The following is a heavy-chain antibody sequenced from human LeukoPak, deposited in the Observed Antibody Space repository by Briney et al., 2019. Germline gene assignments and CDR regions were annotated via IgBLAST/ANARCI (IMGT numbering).Heavy chain of an antibody. D-gene: IGHD5-24*01. Sequence: GASVKVSCKASGYTFNNYNIHWLRQAPGQGLEWMGIVNPGGDSTNCAQDFQGRLTLTGDTSTSTVYMELSSLRSEDTAVYYCARVRDGYNDAYDIWGQGTMVTVTS. V-gene: IGHV1-46*02. CDR2: VNPGGDST. CDR1: GYTFNNYN. J-gene: IGHJ3*02. CDR3: ARVRDGYNDAYDI.